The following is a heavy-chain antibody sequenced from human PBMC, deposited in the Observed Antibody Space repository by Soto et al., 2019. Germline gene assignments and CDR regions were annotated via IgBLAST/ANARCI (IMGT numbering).Heavy chain of an antibody. V-gene: IGHV4-31*03. CDR2: IYYSGST. Sequence: QVQLQESGPGLVKPSQTLSLTCTVSGGSISSGGYYWSWIRQHPGKGLEWIGYIYYSGSTYYNPSLKSRVTISVDPSKNQFSLKLSSVTAADTAVYYCAREYCSGGTCWYYFDYWGQGTLVTVSS. J-gene: IGHJ4*02. CDR1: GGSISSGGYY. CDR3: AREYCSGGTCWYYFDY. D-gene: IGHD2-15*01.